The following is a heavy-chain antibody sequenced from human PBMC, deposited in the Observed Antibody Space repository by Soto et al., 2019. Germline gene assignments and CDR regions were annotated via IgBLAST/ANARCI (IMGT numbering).Heavy chain of an antibody. J-gene: IGHJ5*02. CDR3: ARLPATTVTARWFDP. D-gene: IGHD4-17*01. CDR1: GYCFTRYW. CDR2: IYPGDSDT. Sequence: GESPKIYCKGSGYCFTRYWIGWERQMLGTGLEWMGIIYPGDSDTRYSPSFQGQVTISADKSISTAYLQWSSLKASDTAMYYCARLPATTVTARWFDPWGQGTLVTVSS. V-gene: IGHV5-51*01.